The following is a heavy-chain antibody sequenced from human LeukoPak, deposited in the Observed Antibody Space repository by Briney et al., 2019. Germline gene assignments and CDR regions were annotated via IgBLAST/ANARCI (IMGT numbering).Heavy chain of an antibody. D-gene: IGHD1-26*01. J-gene: IGHJ4*02. Sequence: PGRSLRLSCAASGFTFSSYAMHWVRQAPGKGLEWVAVISYDGSNKYYADSVKGRFTISRDNSKNTLYLQMNSLRAEDTAVYYCAIGQGGLDYWGQGTLVTVSS. CDR3: AIGQGGLDY. V-gene: IGHV3-30-3*01. CDR1: GFTFSSYA. CDR2: ISYDGSNK.